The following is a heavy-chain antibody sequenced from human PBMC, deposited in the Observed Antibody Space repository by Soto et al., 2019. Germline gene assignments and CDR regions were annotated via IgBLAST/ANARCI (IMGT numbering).Heavy chain of an antibody. CDR3: AREVAAADHNWFDP. CDR2: IYYSGST. CDR1: GGSISSYY. V-gene: IGHV4-59*01. D-gene: IGHD6-13*01. J-gene: IGHJ5*02. Sequence: PSETLSLTCTVSGGSISSYYWSWVRQPPGKGLEWIGYIYYSGSTNYNPSLKSRVTISVDTSKNQFSLKLSSVTAADTAVYYCAREVAAADHNWFDPWGQGTLVT.